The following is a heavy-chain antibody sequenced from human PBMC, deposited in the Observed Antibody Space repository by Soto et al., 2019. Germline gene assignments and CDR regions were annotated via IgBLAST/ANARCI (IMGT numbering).Heavy chain of an antibody. Sequence: LRLSCAASGFTFNTYGMHWVRQAPGKGLEWVAVIWYDGSKKYYEDSVKGRFTISRDNSKNTLYLQMNSLRAEDTAVYYCARIDCTGGNCRPYSYYDMDVWGQGTTVTVSS. CDR3: ARIDCTGGNCRPYSYYDMDV. V-gene: IGHV3-33*01. D-gene: IGHD2-15*01. CDR1: GFTFNTYG. CDR2: IWYDGSKK. J-gene: IGHJ6*02.